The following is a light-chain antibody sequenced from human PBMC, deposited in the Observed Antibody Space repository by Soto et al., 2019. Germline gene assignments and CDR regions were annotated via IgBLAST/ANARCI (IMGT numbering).Light chain of an antibody. CDR2: GAS. CDR1: QSVSSSY. Sequence: EIVLTQSPGTLSLSPGERATLSCRASQSVSSSYLAWYQQKPGQAPRLLIYGASSRATGIPDRFSGSGSGTDFTLTISRLEAEDVAVYYCQQDGSSPWTFGQGTKVEIK. CDR3: QQDGSSPWT. J-gene: IGKJ1*01. V-gene: IGKV3-20*01.